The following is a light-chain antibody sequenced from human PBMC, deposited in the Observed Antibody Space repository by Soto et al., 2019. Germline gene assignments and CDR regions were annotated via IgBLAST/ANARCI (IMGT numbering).Light chain of an antibody. CDR1: SSDVGGYNY. CDR3: MSYAGMYTYV. J-gene: IGLJ1*01. CDR2: DVT. Sequence: QSALTQPPSASGSPGQSVTISCTGTSSDVGGYNYLSWYQHRPGKAPQLFIYDVTKRPSGVPNRFFGSKSGNTASLTVSGLQAEDEADYFCMSYAGMYTYVFGTGTKVTVL. V-gene: IGLV2-8*01.